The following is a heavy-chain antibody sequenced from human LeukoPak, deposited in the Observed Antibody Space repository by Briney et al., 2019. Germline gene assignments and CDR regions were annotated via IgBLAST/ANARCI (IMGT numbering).Heavy chain of an antibody. CDR2: ISSSSSTI. CDR3: AELGITMIGGV. J-gene: IGHJ6*04. CDR1: GFIFSGYS. V-gene: IGHV3-48*01. Sequence: GGSLRLSCAASGFIFSGYSMNWVRQAPGKGLEWVSYISSSSSTIYYADSVKGRFTISRDNAKNSLYLQMNSLRAEDTAVYYCAELGITMIGGVWGKGTTVTISS. D-gene: IGHD3-10*02.